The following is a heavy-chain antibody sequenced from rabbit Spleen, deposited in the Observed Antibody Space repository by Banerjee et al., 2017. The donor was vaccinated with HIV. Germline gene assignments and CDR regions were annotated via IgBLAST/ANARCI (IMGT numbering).Heavy chain of an antibody. D-gene: IGHD8-1*01. J-gene: IGHJ4*01. Sequence: EQLEESGGGLVKPEGSLTLTCKASGFSFSDRDVMCWVRQAPGKGLEWIACINAATGKPVYATWAKGRFTISRTSSTTVTLRMTSLTAADRATYFCARDAGRGDYIDGVFNLWGQGTLVTVS. CDR1: GFSFSDRDV. CDR3: ARDAGRGDYIDGVFNL. CDR2: INAATGKP. V-gene: IGHV1S45*01.